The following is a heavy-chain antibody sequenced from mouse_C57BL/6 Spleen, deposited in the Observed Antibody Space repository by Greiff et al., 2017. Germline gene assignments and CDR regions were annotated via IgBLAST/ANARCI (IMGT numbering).Heavy chain of an antibody. CDR1: GYTFTSYW. Sequence: QVQLKQPGAELVKPGASVKVSCKASGYTFTSYWMHWVKQRPGQGLEWIGRIHPSDSDTNYNQKFKGKDTLTVDKSSSTAYMQLSSLTSEDSAVXYCAIIYYGSSYWYFDVWGTGTTVTVSS. CDR3: AIIYYGSSYWYFDV. V-gene: IGHV1-74*01. CDR2: IHPSDSDT. J-gene: IGHJ1*03. D-gene: IGHD1-1*01.